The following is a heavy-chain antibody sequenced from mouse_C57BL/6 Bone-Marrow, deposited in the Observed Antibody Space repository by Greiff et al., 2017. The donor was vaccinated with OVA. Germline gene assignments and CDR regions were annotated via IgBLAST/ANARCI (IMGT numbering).Heavy chain of an antibody. V-gene: IGHV1-64*01. J-gene: IGHJ2*01. CDR1: GYTFTSYW. Sequence: QVQMQQPGAELVKPGASVKLSCKASGYTFTSYWMHWVKQRPGQGLEWIGMIHPTSGRTNYNEKFQSKATLTVDKSSRTAYMQLSSLTSEDSAVYYCARPPRGYWGQGTTLTVSS. CDR2: IHPTSGRT. CDR3: ARPPRGY.